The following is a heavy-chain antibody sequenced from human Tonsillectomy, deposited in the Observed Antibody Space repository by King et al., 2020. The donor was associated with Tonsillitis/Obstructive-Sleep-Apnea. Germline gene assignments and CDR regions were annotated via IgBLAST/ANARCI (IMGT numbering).Heavy chain of an antibody. Sequence: VQLVESGGGVVQPGRFLRLSCAASGFMFSDYAMHWVRQAPGKGLEWVAVISYDGTNKYYADSVKGRFTISRDNSKNTLYLQIKSLKFEDTAVYYCARDPEVKQWLVPWFDSWGQGTLVSVSS. CDR1: GFMFSDYA. CDR2: ISYDGTNK. J-gene: IGHJ5*01. V-gene: IGHV3-30*04. D-gene: IGHD6-19*01. CDR3: ARDPEVKQWLVPWFDS.